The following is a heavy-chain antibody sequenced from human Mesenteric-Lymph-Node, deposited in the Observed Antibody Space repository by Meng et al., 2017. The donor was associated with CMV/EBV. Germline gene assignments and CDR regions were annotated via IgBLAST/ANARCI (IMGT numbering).Heavy chain of an antibody. CDR3: VSYNWELSFDR. V-gene: IGHV3-74*03. D-gene: IGHD1-26*01. J-gene: IGHJ4*02. CDR1: GFTFSSSY. Sequence: GGSLRLSCAASGFTFSSSYMYWVRQVPGKGLVWVARVVPDGNKTEYAGAVKGRFTISRDNAKSTLYLQINNLRVEDTAVYYCVSYNWELSFDRWGQGTLVTVSS. CDR2: VVPDGNKT.